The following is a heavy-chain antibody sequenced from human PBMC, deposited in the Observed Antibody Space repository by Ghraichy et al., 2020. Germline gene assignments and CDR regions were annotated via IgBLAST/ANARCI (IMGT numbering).Heavy chain of an antibody. D-gene: IGHD2-21*01. J-gene: IGHJ4*02. CDR1: GGSIINDH. Sequence: SETLSLTCSVSGGSIINDHWSWVRQPPGKGLEWIGYFYKTGTTNYNPSLTSRVTISVDTSKRQLSLKLTSVTSADTAVYYCVDGIALWGQGTLVIVSS. CDR2: FYKTGTT. CDR3: VDGIAL. V-gene: IGHV4-59*01.